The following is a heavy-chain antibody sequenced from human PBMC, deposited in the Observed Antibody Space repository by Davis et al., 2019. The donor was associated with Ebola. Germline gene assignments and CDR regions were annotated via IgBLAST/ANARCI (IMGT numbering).Heavy chain of an antibody. CDR2: ISGFNNNT. J-gene: IGHJ4*02. V-gene: IGHV1-18*04. Sequence: ASVKVSCKSSGYTFTSYGLVWVRQAPGLGLEWMVWISGFNNNTNFAQKSQGRVTVSNDTSTNTAHMDLRSLTSDDTAIYYCARAPNYDVLTGTSSYYFDYWGQGTLVTVSS. CDR1: GYTFTSYG. CDR3: ARAPNYDVLTGTSSYYFDY. D-gene: IGHD3-9*01.